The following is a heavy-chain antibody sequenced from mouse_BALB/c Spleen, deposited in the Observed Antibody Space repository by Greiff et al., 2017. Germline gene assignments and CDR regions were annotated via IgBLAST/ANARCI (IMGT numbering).Heavy chain of an antibody. V-gene: IGHV1S81*02. J-gene: IGHJ1*01. CDR3: TRSYGYWYFDV. CDR1: GYTFTSYY. CDR2: INPSNGGT. D-gene: IGHD1-1*01. Sequence: VQLQQSGAELVKPGASVKLSCKASGYTFTSYYMYWVKQRPGQGLEWIGEINPSNGGTNFNEKFKSKATLTVDKSSSTAYMQLSSLTSEDSAVYYCTRSYGYWYFDVWGAGTTVTVSS.